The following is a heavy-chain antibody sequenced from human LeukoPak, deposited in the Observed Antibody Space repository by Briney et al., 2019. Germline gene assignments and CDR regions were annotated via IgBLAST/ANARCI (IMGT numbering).Heavy chain of an antibody. CDR2: IGTRSNPI. CDR1: GFSFSDFY. J-gene: IGHJ4*02. D-gene: IGHD1-26*01. Sequence: GGSLRLSCAASGFSFSDFYMSWIRQAPGMGLEWISYIGTRSNPIYYADSVKGRFTISRDDAKNSLYLQRNSLRDEDTAVYFCAREARGSGRDFDYWGQGILVTVSS. V-gene: IGHV3-11*01. CDR3: AREARGSGRDFDY.